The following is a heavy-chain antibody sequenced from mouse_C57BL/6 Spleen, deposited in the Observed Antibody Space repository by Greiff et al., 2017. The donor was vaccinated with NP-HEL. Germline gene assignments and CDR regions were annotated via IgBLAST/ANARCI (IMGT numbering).Heavy chain of an antibody. CDR3: ATYGSSYDY. CDR1: GYSFTGYY. J-gene: IGHJ2*01. D-gene: IGHD1-1*01. Sequence: EVQLKESGPELVKPGASVKISCKASGYSFTGYYMNWVKQSPEKSLEWIGEINPSTGGTTYNQKFKAKATLTVDKSSSTAYMQLKSLTSEDCAVYYCATYGSSYDYWGQGTTLTVSS. CDR2: INPSTGGT. V-gene: IGHV1-42*01.